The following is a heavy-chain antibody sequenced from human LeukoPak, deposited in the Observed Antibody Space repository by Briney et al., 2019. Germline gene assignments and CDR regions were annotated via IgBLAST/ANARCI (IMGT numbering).Heavy chain of an antibody. J-gene: IGHJ6*02. V-gene: IGHV3-33*01. CDR1: GFTFSSYG. Sequence: PGRSLRLSCAASGFTFSSYGMHWVRQAPGKGLEWVAVIWYDGSNKYYADSVKGRFTISRDNSKNTLYLQMNSLRAEDTAVYYCARESGDPDGYSSGWYREGPYGMDVWGQGTTVTVSS. CDR2: IWYDGSNK. D-gene: IGHD6-19*01. CDR3: ARESGDPDGYSSGWYREGPYGMDV.